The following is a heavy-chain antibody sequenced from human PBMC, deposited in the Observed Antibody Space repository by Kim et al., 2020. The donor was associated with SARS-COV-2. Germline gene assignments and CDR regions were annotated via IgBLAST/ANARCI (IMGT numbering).Heavy chain of an antibody. CDR1: GGTFSSYA. Sequence: SVKVSCNASGGTFSSYAISWVRQAPGQGLEWMGGIIPIFGTANYAQKFQGRVTITADESTSTAYMELSSLRSEDTAVYYCARDLSGDFWSGYYSYWGQGTLVTVSS. CDR2: IIPIFGTA. V-gene: IGHV1-69*13. CDR3: ARDLSGDFWSGYYSY. J-gene: IGHJ4*02. D-gene: IGHD3-3*01.